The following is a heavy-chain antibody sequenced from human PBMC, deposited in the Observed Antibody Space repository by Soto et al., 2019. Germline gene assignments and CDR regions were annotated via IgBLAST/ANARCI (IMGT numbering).Heavy chain of an antibody. V-gene: IGHV4-39*01. Sequence: QLQLQESGPGLVKPSETLSLTCTVSGGSISSSSYYWGWIRQPPGKGLEWIGSIYYSGSTYYNPSLKSRVTISVDTSKNQFSLKLSSVTAADTAVYYCASNGYSSGAVPFDYWGQGTLVTVSS. CDR1: GGSISSSSYY. CDR2: IYYSGST. J-gene: IGHJ4*02. CDR3: ASNGYSSGAVPFDY. D-gene: IGHD6-19*01.